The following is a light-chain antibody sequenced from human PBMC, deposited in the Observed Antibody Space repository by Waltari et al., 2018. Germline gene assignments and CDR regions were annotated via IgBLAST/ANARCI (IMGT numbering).Light chain of an antibody. J-gene: IGKJ1*01. Sequence: DIQMTQSPSSLSASVGDRVTITCRASQTISNYLIWYQYKPGRAPKLLIYAASSLQSGVPSRFSGSRHGTDFTLTISSLQPEDFATYYCQQSYTTSWTFGQGTKVEIK. V-gene: IGKV1-39*01. CDR1: QTISNY. CDR2: AAS. CDR3: QQSYTTSWT.